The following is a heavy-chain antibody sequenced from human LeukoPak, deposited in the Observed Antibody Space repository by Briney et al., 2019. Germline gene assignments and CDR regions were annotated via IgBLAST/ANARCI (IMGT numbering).Heavy chain of an antibody. Sequence: GGSLRLSCAASGFTFSSYSMNWVRQAPGKGLEWVSSISSSSSYIYYADSVEGRFTISRDNAKNSLYLQLNSLRAEDTAVYYCARRRYCTSSSCLLERDAFDIWGQGTMVTVFS. CDR1: GFTFSSYS. V-gene: IGHV3-21*01. CDR2: ISSSSSYI. D-gene: IGHD2-2*01. J-gene: IGHJ3*02. CDR3: ARRRYCTSSSCLLERDAFDI.